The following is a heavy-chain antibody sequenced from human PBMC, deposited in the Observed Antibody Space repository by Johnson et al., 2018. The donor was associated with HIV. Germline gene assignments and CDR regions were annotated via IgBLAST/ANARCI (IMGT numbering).Heavy chain of an antibody. Sequence: VQLVESGGGVVRPGGSLRLSCAASGFTFDDYGMSWVRQAPGKGLEWVSGMNWKGGSTGYADSVKGRFTISRDNAKNSLYLQMNSLRAEDTALYYCARSVGYYDSSGYYYVDAFDIWGQGTMVTVSS. D-gene: IGHD3-22*01. CDR1: GFTFDDYG. J-gene: IGHJ3*02. V-gene: IGHV3-20*04. CDR3: ARSVGYYDSSGYYYVDAFDI. CDR2: MNWKGGST.